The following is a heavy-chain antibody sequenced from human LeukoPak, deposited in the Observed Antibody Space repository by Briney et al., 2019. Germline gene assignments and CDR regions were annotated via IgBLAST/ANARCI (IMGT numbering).Heavy chain of an antibody. Sequence: SQTLSLTCAISGDSVSSNSAAWNWIRQSPSRGLEWLGRTYYRSKWYNDYAVSVKSRITINPDTSKNQFSLQLNSVTPEDTAVYYCARAPLVSSWYINWFDPWGQGTLVTVSS. J-gene: IGHJ5*02. CDR1: GDSVSSNSAA. CDR2: TYYRSKWYN. D-gene: IGHD6-13*01. CDR3: ARAPLVSSWYINWFDP. V-gene: IGHV6-1*01.